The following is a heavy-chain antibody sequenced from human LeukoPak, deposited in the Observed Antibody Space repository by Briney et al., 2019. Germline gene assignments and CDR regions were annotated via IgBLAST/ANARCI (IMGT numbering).Heavy chain of an antibody. CDR3: ARDPSNSGNYYNY. Sequence: SETLSLTCTVSGDSMSSSHYCWGWIRQPPGKGLEWIGSIYYSGSTYYNPSLKSRVTMSVDTSKKQFSLKLSSVTAADTAVYYCARDPSNSGNYYNYWGQGTLVTVSS. V-gene: IGHV4-39*07. J-gene: IGHJ4*02. CDR1: GDSMSSSHYC. CDR2: IYYSGST. D-gene: IGHD1-26*01.